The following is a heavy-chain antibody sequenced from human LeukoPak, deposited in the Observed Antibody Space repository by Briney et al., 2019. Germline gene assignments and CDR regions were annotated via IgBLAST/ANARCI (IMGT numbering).Heavy chain of an antibody. Sequence: GGSLRLSCAASGFIFSNYAMTWVRQAPGKGLEYVSTINAVDTNTYYADSVKGRFTVSRDNSKNMLYLQMNSLRVEDTAVYFCARDRYYYDSRRSEAFDIWGQGTMVTVSS. J-gene: IGHJ3*02. CDR1: GFIFSNYA. D-gene: IGHD3-22*01. CDR3: ARDRYYYDSRRSEAFDI. CDR2: INAVDTNT. V-gene: IGHV3-23*01.